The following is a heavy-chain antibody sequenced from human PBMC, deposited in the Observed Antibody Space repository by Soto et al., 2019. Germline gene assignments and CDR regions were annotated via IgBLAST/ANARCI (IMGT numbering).Heavy chain of an antibody. V-gene: IGHV3-23*01. Sequence: EVQLLESGGGLVQPGGSLRLSCAASGFTFSSYAMSWVRQAPGKGLEWVSAISGSGGSTYYADSVKGRFTIPRDNSKNTLYLQRNSLRAEDTAVYYCAKYGMGEVAFDIWGQGTMVTVSS. CDR1: GFTFSSYA. CDR3: AKYGMGEVAFDI. J-gene: IGHJ3*02. D-gene: IGHD3-16*01. CDR2: ISGSGGST.